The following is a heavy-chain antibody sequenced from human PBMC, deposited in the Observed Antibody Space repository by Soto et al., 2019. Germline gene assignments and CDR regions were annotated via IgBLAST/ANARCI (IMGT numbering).Heavy chain of an antibody. J-gene: IGHJ6*02. CDR2: IIPIFGTA. D-gene: IGHD6-13*01. Sequence: SVKVSCKASGGTFSSYAISWVRQAPGQGLEWMGGIIPIFGTANYAQKFQGRVTITADESTSTAYMELSSLRSEDTAVYYCARGASSRWFSDHYGMDVWGQGTTVTVSS. CDR1: GGTFSSYA. CDR3: ARGASSRWFSDHYGMDV. V-gene: IGHV1-69*13.